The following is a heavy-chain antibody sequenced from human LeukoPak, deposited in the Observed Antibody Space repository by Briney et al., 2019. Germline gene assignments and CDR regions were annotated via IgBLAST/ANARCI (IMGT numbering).Heavy chain of an antibody. D-gene: IGHD1-26*01. V-gene: IGHV3-21*01. CDR3: ARDSGSYGNWFDP. J-gene: IGHJ5*02. CDR2: ISSSSSYI. CDR1: GFTFSSYS. Sequence: GGSLRLSCAASGFTFSSYSMNWVRQAPGKGLEWVSSISSSSSYIYYADSVKGRFTISRDNAKNSLYLQMNSLRAEDTAVYYCARDSGSYGNWFDPWDQGTLVTASS.